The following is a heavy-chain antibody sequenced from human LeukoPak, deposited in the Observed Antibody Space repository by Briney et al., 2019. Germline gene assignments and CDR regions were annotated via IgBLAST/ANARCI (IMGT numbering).Heavy chain of an antibody. CDR3: ARATPPRDYMDV. CDR2: ISAYNGNT. J-gene: IGHJ6*03. V-gene: IGHV1-18*01. D-gene: IGHD5-12*01. CDR1: GYTFTSYG. Sequence: ASVNVSCKASGYTFTSYGISWVRQAPGQGREWMGWISAYNGNTNYAQKLQGRVTMTTDTSTSTAYMELRSLRSDDTAVYYCARATPPRDYMDVWGKGTTVTVSS.